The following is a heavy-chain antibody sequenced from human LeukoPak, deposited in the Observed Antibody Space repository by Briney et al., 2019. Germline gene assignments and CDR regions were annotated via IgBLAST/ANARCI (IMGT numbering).Heavy chain of an antibody. V-gene: IGHV3-23*01. CDR2: TGVSGS. Sequence: GGSLRLSCAASGFTFSSSAMTWVRQVLGKGLEWVSTTGVSGSYYADSVKGRFTISRDNAKNSLYLQMDGLRAEDTAVYYCARDNTYSSGGTYYDRFDYWGQGTLVTVSS. CDR3: ARDNTYSSGGTYYDRFDY. CDR1: GFTFSSSA. D-gene: IGHD2-15*01. J-gene: IGHJ4*02.